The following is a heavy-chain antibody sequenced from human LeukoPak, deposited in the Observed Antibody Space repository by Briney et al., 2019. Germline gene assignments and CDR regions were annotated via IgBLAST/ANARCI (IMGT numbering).Heavy chain of an antibody. CDR3: ARDLADH. CDR1: GFSFSTYS. Sequence: GGSLRLSCAASGFSFSTYSMNWVRQAPGEGLEWVSYIHKSGTITYYRDSVKGRFTTSRDNAKNSLYLQMNSLRAEDTAVYYCARDLADHWGQGTLVTVSS. V-gene: IGHV3-48*01. J-gene: IGHJ4*02. CDR2: IHKSGTIT.